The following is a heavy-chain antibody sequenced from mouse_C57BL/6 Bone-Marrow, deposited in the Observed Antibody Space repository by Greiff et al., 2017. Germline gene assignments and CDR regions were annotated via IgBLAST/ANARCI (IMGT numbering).Heavy chain of an antibody. J-gene: IGHJ3*01. Sequence: DVMLVESGGGLVQSGRSLRLSCATSGFTFSDFYMEWVRQAPGKGLEWIAASRNKANDYTTEYSASVKGRFIVSRDTSQSILYLQMNALRAEDTAIYYCARDAPDSSGFAYWGQGTLVTVSA. CDR1: GFTFSDFY. CDR3: ARDAPDSSGFAY. CDR2: SRNKANDYTT. V-gene: IGHV7-1*01. D-gene: IGHD3-2*02.